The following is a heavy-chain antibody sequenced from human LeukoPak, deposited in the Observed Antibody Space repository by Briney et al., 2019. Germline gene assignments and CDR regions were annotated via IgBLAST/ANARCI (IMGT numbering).Heavy chain of an antibody. V-gene: IGHV3-23*01. CDR3: AKGSGSGSYYKNYFDP. CDR2: ISGSGGST. J-gene: IGHJ5*02. Sequence: GGSLRLSCAASGFTFTSYAMSWVRQAPGKGLELVSVISGSGGSTYYGDSVKGRFTIFRDSSKNAMYLQMNSLRAEDTAVYYCAKGSGSGSYYKNYFDPWGQGTLVTVSS. CDR1: GFTFTSYA. D-gene: IGHD3-10*01.